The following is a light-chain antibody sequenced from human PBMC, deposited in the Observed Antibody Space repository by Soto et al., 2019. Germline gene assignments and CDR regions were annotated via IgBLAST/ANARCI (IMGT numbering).Light chain of an antibody. CDR3: QQRSELT. Sequence: EIVLTQSPATLSLSPGERATLSYRASQSVSSYLAWYQQKPGQAPRLLIYDASNRATGIPARFSGSGSGTDFTLTISSLEPEDFAVYYCQQRSELTFGGGTKVEIK. CDR1: QSVSSY. V-gene: IGKV3-11*01. J-gene: IGKJ4*01. CDR2: DAS.